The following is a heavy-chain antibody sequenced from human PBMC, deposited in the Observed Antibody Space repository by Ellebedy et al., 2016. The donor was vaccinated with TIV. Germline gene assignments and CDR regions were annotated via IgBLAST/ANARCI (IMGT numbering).Heavy chain of an antibody. CDR3: ARQEVTMVRGVNGMDV. D-gene: IGHD3-10*01. CDR1: GYSFTSYW. J-gene: IGHJ6*02. CDR2: IYPGDSDT. V-gene: IGHV5-51*01. Sequence: GESLKISRKGSGYSFTSYWIGWVRQMPGKGLEWMGIIYPGDSDTRYSPSFQGQVTISADKSISTAYLQWSSLKASDTTMYYCARQEVTMVRGVNGMDVWGQGTTVTVSS.